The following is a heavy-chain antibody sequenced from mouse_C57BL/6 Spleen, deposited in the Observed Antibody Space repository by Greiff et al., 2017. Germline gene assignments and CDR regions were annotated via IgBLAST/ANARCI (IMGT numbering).Heavy chain of an antibody. CDR3: AELGKCAY. D-gene: IGHD4-1*01. CDR1: GYTFTDYY. Sequence: EVQLQQSGPVLVKPGASVKMSCKASGYTFTDYYMNWVQQSHGKSLEWIGVINPYNGGTSYNQKFKGKATLTVDKSSSTAYMELNSLTSEDSAVYYCAELGKCAYWGQGTLVTVSA. CDR2: INPYNGGT. V-gene: IGHV1-19*01. J-gene: IGHJ3*01.